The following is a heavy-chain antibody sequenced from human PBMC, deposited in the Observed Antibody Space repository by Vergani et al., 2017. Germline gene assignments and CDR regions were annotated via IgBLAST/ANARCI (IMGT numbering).Heavy chain of an antibody. Sequence: EVQLVESGGGIVKPGGSLRLSCVASGFSFRNAWMNWVRRTPGKGLEWVGRIKSTFDRGTTDYAAAVKGRVTISRDDSKNTLFLQMNGLTTEDIGGYYCANDISGWPEYYYYYYGMDVWGQGTTVTVAS. D-gene: IGHD6-19*01. CDR2: IKSTFDRGTT. CDR3: ANDISGWPEYYYYYYGMDV. J-gene: IGHJ6*02. CDR1: GFSFRNAW. V-gene: IGHV3-15*07.